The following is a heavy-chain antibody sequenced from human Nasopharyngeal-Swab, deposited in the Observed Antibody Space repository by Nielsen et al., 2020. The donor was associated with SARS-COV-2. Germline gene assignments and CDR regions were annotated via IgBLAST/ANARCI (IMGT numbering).Heavy chain of an antibody. CDR3: VRDVIATVTTPPDY. V-gene: IGHV3-7*01. Sequence: GGSLRLSCATSGFTFSTYWMTWVRQAPGKGLEWVANIKQDGSEKYYIDSVKGRFTIPRDNAKNSLYLQMNTLRAEDTAVYYCVRDVIATVTTPPDYWGQGTLVTVSS. D-gene: IGHD4-17*01. CDR2: IKQDGSEK. J-gene: IGHJ4*02. CDR1: GFTFSTYW.